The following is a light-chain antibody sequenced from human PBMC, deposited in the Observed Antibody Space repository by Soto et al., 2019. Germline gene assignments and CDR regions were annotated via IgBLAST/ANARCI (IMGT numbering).Light chain of an antibody. CDR1: QSVSSY. V-gene: IGKV3-11*01. J-gene: IGKJ3*01. CDR2: DAS. Sequence: VFTQSPATLSLSPGERATLSCRASQSVSSYLAWYQQKPGQAPRLLIYDASNRATGIPARFSGGGSGTDFTLTIGSLEPDDFAVYYCQQRSNWRFTFGPGTKVDIK. CDR3: QQRSNWRFT.